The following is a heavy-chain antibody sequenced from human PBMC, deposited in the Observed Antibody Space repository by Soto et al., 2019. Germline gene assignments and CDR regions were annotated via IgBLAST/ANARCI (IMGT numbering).Heavy chain of an antibody. CDR1: AGTFSSYA. CDR3: ARQETAEGVYWFDP. CDR2: IIPIFGTA. D-gene: IGHD7-27*01. J-gene: IGHJ5*02. Sequence: QVQLVQSGAEVKKPGSSVKVSCKASAGTFSSYAISWVRQAPGQGLEWMGGIIPIFGTANYAKKFQGRVTITADESTSTAYMELSSLRSEDTAVYYCARQETAEGVYWFDPWGQGTLVTVSS. V-gene: IGHV1-69*12.